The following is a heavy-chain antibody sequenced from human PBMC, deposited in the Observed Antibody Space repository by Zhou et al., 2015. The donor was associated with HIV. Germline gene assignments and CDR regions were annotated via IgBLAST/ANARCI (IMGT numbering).Heavy chain of an antibody. J-gene: IGHJ2*01. D-gene: IGHD3-22*01. Sequence: QVQLVQSGAEVKKPGASVKVSCKASGYTFTGYYMHWVRQAPGQGLEWMGGIIPIFGTANYAQKFQGRVTITADESTSTAYMELSSLRSEDTAVYYCARDPKGYYDSSGHWYFDLWGRGTLVTVSS. V-gene: IGHV1-69*01. CDR1: GYTFTGYY. CDR2: IIPIFGTA. CDR3: ARDPKGYYDSSGHWYFDL.